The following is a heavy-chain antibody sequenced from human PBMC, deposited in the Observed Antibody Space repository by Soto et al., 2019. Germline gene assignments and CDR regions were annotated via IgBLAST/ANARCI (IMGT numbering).Heavy chain of an antibody. D-gene: IGHD3-3*01. CDR1: GGSISSYY. V-gene: IGHV4-59*08. J-gene: IGHJ5*02. Sequence: SETLSLTCTVSGGSISSYYWSWIRQPPGKGLEWIGYIYCSGSTNYNPSLKSRVTISVDTSKNQFSLKLSSVTAADTAVYYCARHSITIFGVVISHSFDPWGQGTLVTVSS. CDR3: ARHSITIFGVVISHSFDP. CDR2: IYCSGST.